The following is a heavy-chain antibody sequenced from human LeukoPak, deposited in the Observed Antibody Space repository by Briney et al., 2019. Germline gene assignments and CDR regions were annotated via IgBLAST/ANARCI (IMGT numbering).Heavy chain of an antibody. D-gene: IGHD3-9*01. V-gene: IGHV3-30*03. CDR1: GFTFSSYG. CDR2: ISYDGSNK. J-gene: IGHJ6*03. CDR3: ARGRYDILTGYYNRYYYYYYMDV. Sequence: PGGSLRLSCAASGFTFSSYGMHWVRQAPGKGLEWVAVISYDGSNKYYADSVKGRFTISRDNSKNTLYLQMNSLRAEDTAVYYCARGRYDILTGYYNRYYYYYYMDVWGKGTTVTVSS.